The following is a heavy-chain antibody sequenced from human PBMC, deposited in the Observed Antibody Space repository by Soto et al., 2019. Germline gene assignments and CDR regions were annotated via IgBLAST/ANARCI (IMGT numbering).Heavy chain of an antibody. Sequence: ASVQVSCKASGYTFTSYGISWVRQAPGQGLEWMGWISAYNGNTNYAQKLQGRVTMTTDTSTSTAYMELRSLRSDDTAVYYCARDSEAASYYYYYMDVWGKGTTVTVSS. CDR2: ISAYNGNT. CDR3: ARDSEAASYYYYYMDV. V-gene: IGHV1-18*01. J-gene: IGHJ6*03. CDR1: GYTFTSYG.